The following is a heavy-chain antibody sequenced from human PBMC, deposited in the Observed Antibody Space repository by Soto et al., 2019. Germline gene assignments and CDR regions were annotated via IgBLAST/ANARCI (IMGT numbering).Heavy chain of an antibody. Sequence: VQLVQSGAEVKKPGASVKVSCKASGYLFTDYYIHWVRQAPGQGLEWMGWINPKSGATTFAKNFQGWVTMSRDTSIDTAYLELSRRRSADTAVYDCAKDLRTFIGVYGLDVWGQGTTVTVS. CDR2: INPKSGAT. D-gene: IGHD2-8*01. CDR3: AKDLRTFIGVYGLDV. CDR1: GYLFTDYY. V-gene: IGHV1-2*04. J-gene: IGHJ6*02.